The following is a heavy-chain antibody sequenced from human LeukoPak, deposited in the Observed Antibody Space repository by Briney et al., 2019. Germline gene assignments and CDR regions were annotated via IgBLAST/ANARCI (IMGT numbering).Heavy chain of an antibody. CDR3: ARGSRELYYFDY. Sequence: PSETLSLTCTVSGGSISSYYWSWIRQPPGKGLEWIGYIYYSGSTNYNPSLKSRVTISVDTSKNQFSLKLSPVTAADTAVYYCARGSRELYYFDYWGQGTLVTVSS. J-gene: IGHJ4*02. D-gene: IGHD1-7*01. CDR2: IYYSGST. V-gene: IGHV4-59*01. CDR1: GGSISSYY.